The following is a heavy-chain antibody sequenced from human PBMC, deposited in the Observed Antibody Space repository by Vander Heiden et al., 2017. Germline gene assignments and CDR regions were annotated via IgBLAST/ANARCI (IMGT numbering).Heavy chain of an antibody. Sequence: DVELVESGGGLVRPGGSLRLSCSASGFTCSSYGMNWVRQAPGKGLEWVSSISRTGNYIYYADSVKGRFTISRDNAKNSVFLQMNSLRAEDTAVYYCARDRAGTNYFQHWGQGTLITVS. J-gene: IGHJ1*01. CDR2: ISRTGNYI. V-gene: IGHV3-21*02. CDR3: ARDRAGTNYFQH. D-gene: IGHD3-10*01. CDR1: GFTCSSYG.